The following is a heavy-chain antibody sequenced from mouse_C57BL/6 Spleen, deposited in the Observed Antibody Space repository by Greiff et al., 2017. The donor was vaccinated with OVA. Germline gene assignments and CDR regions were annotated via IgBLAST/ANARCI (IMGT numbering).Heavy chain of an antibody. Sequence: EVQLVESEGGLVQPGSSMKLSCTASGFTFSDYYMAWVRQVPEKGLEWVANINYDGSSTYYLDSLKSRFIISRDNAKNILYLQMSSLKSEDTATYYCARSYDGYSFYAMDYWGQGTSVTVSS. J-gene: IGHJ4*01. CDR2: INYDGSST. CDR1: GFTFSDYY. D-gene: IGHD2-3*01. V-gene: IGHV5-16*01. CDR3: ARSYDGYSFYAMDY.